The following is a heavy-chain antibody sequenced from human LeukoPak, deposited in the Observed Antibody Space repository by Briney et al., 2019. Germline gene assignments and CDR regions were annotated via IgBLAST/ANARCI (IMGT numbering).Heavy chain of an antibody. Sequence: GGSLRLSCAASVFTFSSYSMNWVRQAPGKGLEWVSSISSSSSYIYYADSVNGRFTISIDKAKNSLYLQMKSLRAEDTAVYYCARGPFIAAELSDYWGQGNLVTVSS. V-gene: IGHV3-21*01. CDR2: ISSSSSYI. D-gene: IGHD6-13*01. J-gene: IGHJ4*02. CDR3: ARGPFIAAELSDY. CDR1: VFTFSSYS.